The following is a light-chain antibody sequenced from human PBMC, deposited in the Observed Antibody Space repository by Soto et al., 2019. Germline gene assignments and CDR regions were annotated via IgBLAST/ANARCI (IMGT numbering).Light chain of an antibody. CDR3: SSYTSSSFYV. CDR2: DVS. CDR1: TSIIGNNY. Sequence: QSVLTQPPSVSAAPGQKVTISCSGSTSIIGNNYVSWYQQHPGKAPKLIIYDVSNRPSGVSNRFSGSKSGNTATLTISGLQAEDEADYYCSSYTSSSFYVFGTGTNVTVL. J-gene: IGLJ1*01. V-gene: IGLV2-14*01.